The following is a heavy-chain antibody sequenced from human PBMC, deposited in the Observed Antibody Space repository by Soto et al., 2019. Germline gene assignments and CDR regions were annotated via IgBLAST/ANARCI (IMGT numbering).Heavy chain of an antibody. CDR1: GFTFSDYY. CDR2: SRDKGNSYRT. D-gene: IGHD1-20*01. J-gene: IGHJ4*02. V-gene: IGHV3-72*01. CDR3: TRSIPGTTSSEY. Sequence: EVQLVESGGGLVQPGGSLRLSCAGSGFTFSDYYIDWVRQAPGKGLEWVGRSRDKGNSYRTDYAASVKGRFTVSRDASKNSLYLQMNSLKTEDTALYYCTRSIPGTTSSEYWGQGTLVTVSS.